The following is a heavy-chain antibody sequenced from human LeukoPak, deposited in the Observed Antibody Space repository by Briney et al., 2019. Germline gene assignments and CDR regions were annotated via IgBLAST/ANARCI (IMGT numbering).Heavy chain of an antibody. D-gene: IGHD5-12*01. CDR2: ISGSGGST. CDR1: GFTFSSYA. Sequence: HSGGSLRLSCAASGFTFSSYAMSWVRQAPGKGLEWVSAISGSGGSTYYADSVKGRFTISRDNSKNTLYLQMNSLRAEDTAVYYCAKDSGHIVATALGYWGQGTLGTVSS. J-gene: IGHJ4*02. CDR3: AKDSGHIVATALGY. V-gene: IGHV3-23*01.